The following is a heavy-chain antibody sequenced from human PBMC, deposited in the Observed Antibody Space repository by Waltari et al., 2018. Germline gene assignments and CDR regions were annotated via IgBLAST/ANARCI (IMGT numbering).Heavy chain of an antibody. CDR1: GFIFTKFN. J-gene: IGHJ4*02. D-gene: IGHD4-4*01. CDR2: ISFDGGRK. Sequence: QGQLLESGGGVAQPGGSLRLSCAASGFIFTKFNMYWVRQTPGRGLEWAAAISFDGGRKFYADSVKGRFIISRDNSKNAMFLQINSLRPDDTALYFCVKQFTDSSPGLWGQGTRVIVSS. V-gene: IGHV3-30-3*01. CDR3: VKQFTDSSPGL.